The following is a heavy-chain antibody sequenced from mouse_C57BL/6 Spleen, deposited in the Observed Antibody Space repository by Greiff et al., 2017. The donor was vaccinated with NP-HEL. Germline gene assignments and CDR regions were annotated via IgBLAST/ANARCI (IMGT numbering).Heavy chain of an antibody. CDR2: INPNNGGT. CDR1: GYTFTDYY. D-gene: IGHD2-3*01. Sequence: EVQLQQSGPELVKPGASVKISCKASGYTFTDYYMNWVKQSHGKSLEWIGDINPNNGGTSYNQKFKGKATLTVDKSSSTAYMELRSLTSEDSAVYYCARGGIYDGYYWYFDVWGTGTTVTVSS. V-gene: IGHV1-26*01. J-gene: IGHJ1*03. CDR3: ARGGIYDGYYWYFDV.